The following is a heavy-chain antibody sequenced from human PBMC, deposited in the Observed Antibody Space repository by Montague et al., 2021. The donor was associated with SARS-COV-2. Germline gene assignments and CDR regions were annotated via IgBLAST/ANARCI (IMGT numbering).Heavy chain of an antibody. CDR2: ISSDGTNK. CDR3: ARPGVEKNGWYLGYFEY. D-gene: IGHD6-19*01. V-gene: IGHV3-30*09. Sequence: SLRLSCAASGFTLSSYSMYWVRQAPGKGLEWVALISSDGTNKYFRESVRGRFAISRDKSNNTVFLQMSSLRPEDTAVYYCARPGVEKNGWYLGYFEYWGQGSLVTVST. J-gene: IGHJ4*02. CDR1: GFTLSSYS.